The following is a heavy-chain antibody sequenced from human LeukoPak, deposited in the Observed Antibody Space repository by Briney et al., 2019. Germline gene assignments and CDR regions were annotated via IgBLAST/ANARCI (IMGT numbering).Heavy chain of an antibody. CDR3: ARSFLLSSKGALDI. J-gene: IGHJ3*02. CDR1: GGSISSGGYY. Sequence: SETLSLTCTVSGGSISSGGYYWSWIRQHPGKGLEWIGYIYYSGSAYYNPSLKSRVTISVDTSKNQLSLKLSSVTAADTAVYYCARSFLLSSKGALDIWGQGTMVTVSS. D-gene: IGHD2-21*01. V-gene: IGHV4-61*08. CDR2: IYYSGSA.